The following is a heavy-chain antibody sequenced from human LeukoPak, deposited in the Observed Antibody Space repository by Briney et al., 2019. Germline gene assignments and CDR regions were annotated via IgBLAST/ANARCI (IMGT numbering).Heavy chain of an antibody. J-gene: IGHJ6*02. CDR1: GFTFSSYW. D-gene: IGHD5-24*01. CDR2: IKQDGSEK. V-gene: IGHV3-7*01. CDR3: ASETGPRDGYNYYYYYGMDV. Sequence: PGGSLRLSCAASGFTFSSYWMSWVRQAPGKGLEWVANIKQDGSEKYYVDSVKGRFTISRDNAKNSLYLQMNSLRAEDTAVYYCASETGPRDGYNYYYYYGMDVWGQGTTVTVSS.